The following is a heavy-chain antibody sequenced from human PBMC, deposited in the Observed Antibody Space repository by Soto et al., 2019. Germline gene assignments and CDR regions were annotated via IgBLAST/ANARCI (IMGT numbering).Heavy chain of an antibody. J-gene: IGHJ6*02. Sequence: QVQLVESGGGVVQPGRSLRLSCAASGFTFSSYAMHWVRQAPGKGLEWVAVISYDGSNKYYADSVKGRFTISRDNSKNTLYLQMNRLRAEDTAVYYCARAHYCTKGVCHRPTNLYYYYGMDVWGQGTTVTVSS. CDR1: GFTFSSYA. CDR3: ARAHYCTKGVCHRPTNLYYYYGMDV. CDR2: ISYDGSNK. V-gene: IGHV3-30-3*01. D-gene: IGHD2-8*01.